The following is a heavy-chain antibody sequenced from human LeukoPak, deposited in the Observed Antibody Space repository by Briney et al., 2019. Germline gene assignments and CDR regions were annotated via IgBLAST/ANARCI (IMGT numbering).Heavy chain of an antibody. V-gene: IGHV3-21*01. D-gene: IGHD6-19*01. CDR3: ARSPREQWLIDY. CDR1: EFTFSSCS. Sequence: PGGSLRLSCAASEFTFSSCSMNWVRQAPGKGLEWVSSINRRSDYIYYADSVKGRFTISRDNAENSLYLQMNSLRDGDTAVYYCARSPREQWLIDYWGQGTQLTVSS. J-gene: IGHJ4*02. CDR2: INRRSDYI.